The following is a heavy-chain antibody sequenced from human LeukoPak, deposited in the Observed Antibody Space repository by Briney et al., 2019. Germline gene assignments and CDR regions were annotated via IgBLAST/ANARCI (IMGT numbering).Heavy chain of an antibody. CDR3: ARGYYGMDV. V-gene: IGHV3-7*01. Sequence: GGSLRLSCAASGFTFSSYYMSWVRQAPGKGLEWVANIKQDGSAKNYVDSVKGRFTISRDNAKNSLYLQVDSLRAEDTAVYYCARGYYGMDVWGQGTTVTVSS. CDR2: IKQDGSAK. CDR1: GFTFSSYY. J-gene: IGHJ6*02.